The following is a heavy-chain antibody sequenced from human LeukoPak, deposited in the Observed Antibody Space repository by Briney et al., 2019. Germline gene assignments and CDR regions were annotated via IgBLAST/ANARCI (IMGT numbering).Heavy chain of an antibody. CDR2: IRSSGDTI. J-gene: IGHJ4*02. CDR1: GFTLSSYE. V-gene: IGHV3-48*03. D-gene: IGHD6-6*01. Sequence: GGSLRLSCAASGFTLSSYEMNWVRQAPGKGLEWVSCIRSSGDTIYYADSVRGRSTISRDNAKNSLYLQMNSLRAEDTAVYYCASPPMSSSGYYFEYWGQGTLVTVSS. CDR3: ASPPMSSSGYYFEY.